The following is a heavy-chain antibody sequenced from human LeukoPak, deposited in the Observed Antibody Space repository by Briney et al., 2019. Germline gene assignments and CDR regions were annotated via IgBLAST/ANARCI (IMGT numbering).Heavy chain of an antibody. Sequence: TSETLSLTCTVSGYSISSGYFWGWIRQPPGKGLEWIGTIYHSGSTYYNASLESRVTISADTSKNQFSLKLYSVTAADTAVYYCATRKLGNDYWGQGTLVTVSS. CDR1: GYSISSGYF. J-gene: IGHJ4*02. D-gene: IGHD7-27*01. V-gene: IGHV4-38-2*02. CDR3: ATRKLGNDY. CDR2: IYHSGST.